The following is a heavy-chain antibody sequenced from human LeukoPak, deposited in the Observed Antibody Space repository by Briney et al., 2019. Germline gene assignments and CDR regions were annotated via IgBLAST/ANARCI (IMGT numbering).Heavy chain of an antibody. V-gene: IGHV4-39*07. CDR3: ASQYTSSWYSWGWLY. D-gene: IGHD6-13*01. CDR1: GGSISSTTYY. CDR2: IYYSGST. J-gene: IGHJ4*02. Sequence: SETLSLTCTVSGGSISSTTYYWGWIRQPPGKGLEWIGSIYYSGSTYYSPSLQSRVTISVNTSKNQFSLKLSSVTAADTAVYYCASQYTSSWYSWGWLYWGQGTPVTVSS.